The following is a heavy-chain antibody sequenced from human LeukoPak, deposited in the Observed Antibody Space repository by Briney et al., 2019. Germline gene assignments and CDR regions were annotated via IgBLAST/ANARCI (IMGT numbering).Heavy chain of an antibody. J-gene: IGHJ4*02. CDR2: IIPILGIA. CDR3: ARDSSSLLAY. V-gene: IGHV1-69*04. CDR1: GGTFSSYA. D-gene: IGHD6-6*01. Sequence: SVKVPCKASGGTFSSYAISWVRQAPGQGLEWMGRIIPILGIANYAQKFQGRVTITADKSTSTAYMELSSLRSEDTAVYYCARDSSSLLAYWGQGTLVTVSS.